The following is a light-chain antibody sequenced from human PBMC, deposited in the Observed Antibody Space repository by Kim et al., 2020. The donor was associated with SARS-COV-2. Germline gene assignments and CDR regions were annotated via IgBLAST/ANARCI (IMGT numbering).Light chain of an antibody. CDR3: QQRSSWPLT. V-gene: IGKV3-11*01. CDR2: DAS. CDR1: QSVSSY. J-gene: IGKJ1*01. Sequence: LSPGERATLSCRARQSVSSYLAWYQQKPGQAPRLLIYDASNGATGIPARFSGSGSGTDFTLTISSLEPEDFAVYYCQQRSSWPLTFGQGTKVDIK.